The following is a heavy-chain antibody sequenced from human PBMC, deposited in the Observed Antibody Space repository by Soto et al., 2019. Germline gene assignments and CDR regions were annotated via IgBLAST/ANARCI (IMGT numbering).Heavy chain of an antibody. J-gene: IGHJ6*02. Sequence: GASVKVSCKASGYTFTGYYMHWVRQAPGQGLEWMGWINPNSGGTNCAQKFQGRVTMTRDTSISTAYMELSRLRSDDTAVYYCAREFGVVIDYYYYGMDVWGQGTTVTVSS. V-gene: IGHV1-2*02. D-gene: IGHD3-3*01. CDR1: GYTFTGYY. CDR2: INPNSGGT. CDR3: AREFGVVIDYYYYGMDV.